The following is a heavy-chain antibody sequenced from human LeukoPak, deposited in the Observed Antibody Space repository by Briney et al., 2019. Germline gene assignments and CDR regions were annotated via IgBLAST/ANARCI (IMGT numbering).Heavy chain of an antibody. CDR2: ISYDGSNK. D-gene: IGHD1-7*01. J-gene: IGHJ4*02. Sequence: GGSLRLSCAASGFTFSSYAMHWVRQAPGKGLEWVAVISYDGSNKYYADSVKGRFTIPRDNSKNTLYLQMNSLRAEDTAVYYCARAGNWYSCKVKDYWGQGTLVTVSS. V-gene: IGHV3-30-3*01. CDR1: GFTFSSYA. CDR3: ARAGNWYSCKVKDY.